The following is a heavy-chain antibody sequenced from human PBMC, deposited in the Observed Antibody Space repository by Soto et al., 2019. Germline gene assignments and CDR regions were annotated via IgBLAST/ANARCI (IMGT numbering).Heavy chain of an antibody. D-gene: IGHD4-4*01. J-gene: IGHJ6*03. CDR1: GYTFTSYG. V-gene: IGHV1-18*01. CDR3: AKADSNYAGRFSYYYMDV. Sequence: QVQLVQSGTEVKKPGASVKVSCKASGYTFTSYGISWVRQAPGQGPEWXXXISGYNGNTHYPQKFQGKVTMTTDTSTSTAYMELRSLRSDDTAVYYCAKADSNYAGRFSYYYMDVWGNGTLVTVSS. CDR2: ISGYNGNT.